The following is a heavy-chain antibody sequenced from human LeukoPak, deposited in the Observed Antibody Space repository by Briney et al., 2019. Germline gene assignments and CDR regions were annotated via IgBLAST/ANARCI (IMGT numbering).Heavy chain of an antibody. CDR2: ISWNSGTI. D-gene: IGHD3-10*01. Sequence: GGSLRLSCTTSGFAFDDYAMHWVRQAPGRGLEWVSGISWNSGTIGYADSVKGRFSISRDNTKKSLYLQMNSLTSEDTALYYCAKDNRDAMFRGVIIVYWGQGILVTVSA. CDR1: GFAFDDYA. J-gene: IGHJ4*02. CDR3: AKDNRDAMFRGVIIVY. V-gene: IGHV3-9*01.